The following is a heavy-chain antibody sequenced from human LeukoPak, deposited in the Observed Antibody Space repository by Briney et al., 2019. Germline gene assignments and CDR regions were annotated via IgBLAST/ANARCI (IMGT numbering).Heavy chain of an antibody. V-gene: IGHV1-69*05. D-gene: IGHD3-3*01. CDR3: ARVIPGLRFLDD. CDR1: GGTFSSYA. CDR2: IIPIFGTA. J-gene: IGHJ4*02. Sequence: SVKVSCMASGGTFSSYAISWVRQAPGQGLEWMGRIIPIFGTANYAQKFKGRVTITTDESTSTAYMELSSLRSEDTAVYYCARVIPGLRFLDDWGQGTLVTVSS.